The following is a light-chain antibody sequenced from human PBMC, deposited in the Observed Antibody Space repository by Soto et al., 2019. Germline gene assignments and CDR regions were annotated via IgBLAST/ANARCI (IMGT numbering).Light chain of an antibody. CDR1: SSDVGDYNR. CDR2: EVS. CDR3: NSYTTSSSYVL. J-gene: IGLJ2*01. Sequence: QSVLTQPPSVSGSPGQAVTISCTGTSSDVGDYNRVSWYQQPPGTAPKLLIYEVSNRPSGVPDRFSGSKSGNTASLTISGLQAEYEADYYCNSYTTSSSYVLFGGGTKLTVL. V-gene: IGLV2-18*02.